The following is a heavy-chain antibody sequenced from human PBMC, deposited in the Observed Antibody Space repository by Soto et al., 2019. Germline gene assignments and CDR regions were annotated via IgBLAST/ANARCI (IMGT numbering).Heavy chain of an antibody. J-gene: IGHJ6*02. Sequence: EVQLVESGGDLVQPGGSLRLSCAASGFIFSDYTMTWVRQAPGRGLEFVSHISSSGGAIFYAESVKGRFTVSRDNAKKSLYLQMNSLRDEYTAVYFCARDLGGSTCFVGVYYFFGMDAWGQGTAVTVSS. CDR1: GFIFSDYT. V-gene: IGHV3-48*02. D-gene: IGHD6-13*01. CDR2: ISSSGGAI. CDR3: ARDLGGSTCFVGVYYFFGMDA.